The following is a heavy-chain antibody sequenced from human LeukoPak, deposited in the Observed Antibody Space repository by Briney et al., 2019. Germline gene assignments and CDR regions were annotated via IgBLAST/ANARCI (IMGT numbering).Heavy chain of an antibody. Sequence: ASVKVSCKASGGTFSSYAINWVRQATGQGLEWMGWMNPNSGNTGYAQKFQGRVTITRNTSISTAYMELSSLRSEDTAVYYCARVDSSSWPYYYYYYMDVWGKGTTVTVSS. CDR1: GGTFSSYA. D-gene: IGHD6-13*01. V-gene: IGHV1-8*03. CDR2: MNPNSGNT. J-gene: IGHJ6*03. CDR3: ARVDSSSWPYYYYYYMDV.